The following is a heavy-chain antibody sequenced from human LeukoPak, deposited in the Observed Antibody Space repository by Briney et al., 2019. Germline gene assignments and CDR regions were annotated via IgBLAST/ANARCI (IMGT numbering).Heavy chain of an antibody. Sequence: SVKVSCKASGGTFSSYAISWVRQAPGQGLEWMGGIIPIFGTANYAQKFQGRVTITTDESTSTAYMELSSLRSEDTAVYYCASGHDILTGRGYMDVWGKGTTVTVSS. CDR1: GGTFSSYA. CDR3: ASGHDILTGRGYMDV. J-gene: IGHJ6*03. CDR2: IIPIFGTA. V-gene: IGHV1-69*05. D-gene: IGHD3-9*01.